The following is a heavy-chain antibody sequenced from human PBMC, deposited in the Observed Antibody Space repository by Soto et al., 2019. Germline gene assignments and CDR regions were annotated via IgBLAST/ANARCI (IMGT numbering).Heavy chain of an antibody. J-gene: IGHJ4*02. CDR1: GYTFTSYG. CDR3: ARDSYFSSTSCHRYPTLWY. Sequence: GASVKVSCKASGYTFTSYGISWVRQAPGQGLEWMGWISAYNGNTNYAQKLQGRVTMTTDTSTSTAYMELRSLRSDDTAVYYCARDSYFSSTSCHRYPTLWYWSQGTPVTVSS. V-gene: IGHV1-18*01. CDR2: ISAYNGNT. D-gene: IGHD2-2*01.